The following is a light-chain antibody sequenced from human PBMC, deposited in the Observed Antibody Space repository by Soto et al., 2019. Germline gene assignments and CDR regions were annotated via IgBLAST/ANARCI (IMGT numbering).Light chain of an antibody. V-gene: IGKV3-20*01. J-gene: IGKJ2*01. CDR1: QSFSRSY. CDR3: HQYGNSPAYT. CDR2: GAS. Sequence: EIVLTQSPGTLSLSPGERATLSCRASQSFSRSYLAWYQQKPGQAPRLLIYGASSRATGIPDRFSGSGSGTDFTLTISRLEPADFAVYYCHQYGNSPAYTFGQGTKLEIK.